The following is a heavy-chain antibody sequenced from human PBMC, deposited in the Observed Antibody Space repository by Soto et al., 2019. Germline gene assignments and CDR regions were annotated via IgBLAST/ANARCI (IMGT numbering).Heavy chain of an antibody. CDR3: ARGAATKILVLMYDALEI. CDR1: GYTFTSYV. V-gene: IGHV1-18*01. J-gene: IGHJ3*02. Sequence: SVKVSCKASGYTFTSYVISWVRQAPGQGLEWMGWISAHNGNTNYAQKLQGRVTISPDESTRTVNMELSSLRSEDTAVYYCARGAATKILVLMYDALEIWGQGTMVTVSS. CDR2: ISAHNGNT. D-gene: IGHD5-12*01.